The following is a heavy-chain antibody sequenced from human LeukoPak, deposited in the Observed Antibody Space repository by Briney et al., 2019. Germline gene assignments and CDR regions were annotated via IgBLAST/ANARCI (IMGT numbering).Heavy chain of an antibody. D-gene: IGHD5/OR15-5a*01. CDR1: GGSISSYY. CDR3: ARVAGGLRRHWFDP. Sequence: SETLSLTCTVSGGSISSYYWSWLRQPPGKGLEWIGYIYYSGSTNYNPSLKSRVTISVDTSKNQFSLKLSSVTAADTAVYYCARVAGGLRRHWFDPWGQGTLVTVSS. J-gene: IGHJ5*02. CDR2: IYYSGST. V-gene: IGHV4-59*01.